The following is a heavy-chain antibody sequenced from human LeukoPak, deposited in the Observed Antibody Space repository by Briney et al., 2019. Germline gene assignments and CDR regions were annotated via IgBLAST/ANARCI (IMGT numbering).Heavy chain of an antibody. J-gene: IGHJ3*02. D-gene: IGHD1-26*01. CDR3: AGDPWEQQTKDDAFDI. CDR1: GYTSTSYG. V-gene: IGHV1-18*01. CDR2: ISAYNGNT. Sequence: GASVKVSCKASGYTSTSYGISWVRQAPGQGLEWMGWISAYNGNTNYAQKLQGRVTMTTDTSTSTAYMELRSLRSDDTAVYYCAGDPWEQQTKDDAFDIWGQGTMVTVSS.